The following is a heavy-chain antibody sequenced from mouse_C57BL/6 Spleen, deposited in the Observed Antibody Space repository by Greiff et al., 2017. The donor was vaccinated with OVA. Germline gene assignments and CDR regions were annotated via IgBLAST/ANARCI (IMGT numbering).Heavy chain of an antibody. CDR3: ARDRGYYEGYAMDY. V-gene: IGHV5-4*01. D-gene: IGHD2-3*01. Sequence: EVQRVESGGGLVKPGGSLKLSCAASGFTFSSYAMSWVRQTPEKRLEWVATISDGGSYTYYPDNVKGRFTISRDTAKNNLYLQMSHLKSEDTAMYYCARDRGYYEGYAMDYWGQGTSVTVSS. CDR1: GFTFSSYA. J-gene: IGHJ4*01. CDR2: ISDGGSYT.